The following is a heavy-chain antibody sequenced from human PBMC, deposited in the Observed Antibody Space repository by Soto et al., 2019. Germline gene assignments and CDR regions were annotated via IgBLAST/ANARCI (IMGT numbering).Heavy chain of an antibody. CDR2: IYSGGRT. CDR3: ATGRGGSLDF. D-gene: IGHD3-16*01. V-gene: IGHV3-66*01. Sequence: EVPLVESGGGLVQPGGSLRLSCGASGFSVSSNSMNWVRQAPGKGLEWVALIYSGGRTYYADSVKGRFTISKDTSKNSLYRQVNSLRAEDMAVYYCATGRGGSLDFWGQGTLVTVSS. J-gene: IGHJ4*02. CDR1: GFSVSSNS.